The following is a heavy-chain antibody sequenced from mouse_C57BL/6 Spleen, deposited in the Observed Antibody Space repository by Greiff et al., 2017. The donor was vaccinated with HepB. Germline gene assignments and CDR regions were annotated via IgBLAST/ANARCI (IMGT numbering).Heavy chain of an antibody. CDR1: GYTFTSYW. V-gene: IGHV1-55*01. CDR3: ARRSSYLNWYFDV. D-gene: IGHD1-1*01. Sequence: QVQLQQPGAELVKPGASVKMSCKASGYTFTSYWITWVKQRPGQGLEWIGDIYPGSGSTNYNEKFKSKATLTVDTSSSTAYMQLSSLTPEDSAVYYCARRSSYLNWYFDVWGTGTTVTVSS. CDR2: IYPGSGST. J-gene: IGHJ1*03.